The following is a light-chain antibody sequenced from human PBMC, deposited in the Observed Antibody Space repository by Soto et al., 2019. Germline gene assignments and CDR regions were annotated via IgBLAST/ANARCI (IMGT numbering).Light chain of an antibody. CDR3: QQYNSWPT. Sequence: EIVMTQSPATLSVSPGERATLSCRASQSVSNTLAWYQQKPGQAPRLLIYGSSTRATGIPARFSGSGSGTEFTLTISSLQSEDFAVYYCQQYNSWPTFGQGTKVEIK. CDR2: GSS. J-gene: IGKJ1*01. V-gene: IGKV3-15*01. CDR1: QSVSNT.